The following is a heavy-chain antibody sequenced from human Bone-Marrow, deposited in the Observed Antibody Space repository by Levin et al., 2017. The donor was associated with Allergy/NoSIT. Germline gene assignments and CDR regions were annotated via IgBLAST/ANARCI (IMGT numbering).Heavy chain of an antibody. Sequence: ASVKVSCKVSGYSLTELSIHWVRQSPGKGLEWMGTSDPENGDTISEQRFQGRIDVNEDRSTDTAYLELSSLRSEDTAVYYCATGAVGGTTGDSFHIWGQGTTLTVSS. CDR1: GYSLTELS. J-gene: IGHJ3*02. CDR3: ATGAVGGTTGDSFHI. CDR2: SDPENGDT. V-gene: IGHV1-24*01. D-gene: IGHD1-1*01.